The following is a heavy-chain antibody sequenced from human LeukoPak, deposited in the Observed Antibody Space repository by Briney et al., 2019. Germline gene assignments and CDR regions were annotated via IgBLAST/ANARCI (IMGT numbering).Heavy chain of an antibody. J-gene: IGHJ6*03. Sequence: SETLSLTCTVSGGYIGSYYWSWIRQAAGNGLEWIGRIHTSENTDYNPSLKSRVTMSVDMSTSQFSLRLTSVTAADAAVYYCAREGDYGDYSKSFYYMDVWGKGTTVTVSS. CDR2: IHTSENT. CDR1: GGYIGSYY. V-gene: IGHV4-4*07. D-gene: IGHD4-17*01. CDR3: AREGDYGDYSKSFYYMDV.